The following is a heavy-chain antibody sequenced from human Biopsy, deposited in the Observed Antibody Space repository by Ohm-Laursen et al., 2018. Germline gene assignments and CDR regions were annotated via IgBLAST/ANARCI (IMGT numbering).Heavy chain of an antibody. D-gene: IGHD3-16*01. Sequence: TLSLTCTVSGVSINTGGYYWTWIRQHPGTGLEWIGYIHCSGNTHYNPSLKSRLTISVDTSRNQFSLKLTSVTAADTALYYCTRAGGGKIYGLWGQGTLVTVSS. J-gene: IGHJ4*02. CDR3: TRAGGGKIYGL. CDR2: IHCSGNT. CDR1: GVSINTGGYY. V-gene: IGHV4-31*02.